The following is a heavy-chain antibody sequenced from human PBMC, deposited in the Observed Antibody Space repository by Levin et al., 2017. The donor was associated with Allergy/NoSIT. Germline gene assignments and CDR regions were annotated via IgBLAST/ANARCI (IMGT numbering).Heavy chain of an antibody. J-gene: IGHJ4*02. CDR1: GFTFSSYA. CDR3: AKDLDSGSYYSFDY. Sequence: GESLKISCAASGFTFSSYAMSWVRQAPGKGLEWVSAISGSGGSTYYADSVKGRFTISRDNSKNTLYLQMNSLRAEDTAVYYCAKDLDSGSYYSFDYWGQGTLVTVSS. CDR2: ISGSGGST. V-gene: IGHV3-23*01. D-gene: IGHD1-26*01.